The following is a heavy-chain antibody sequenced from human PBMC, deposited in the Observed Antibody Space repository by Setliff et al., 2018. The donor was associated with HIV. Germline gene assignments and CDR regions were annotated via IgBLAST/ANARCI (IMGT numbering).Heavy chain of an antibody. Sequence: GGSLRLSCAASGFIVSSFWMNWVRQAPGKGLEWLSYISSSSDTIYYADSVKGRFTISRDNAKNSLYLQVNSLRAEDTAVYYCARGVVVAAHNWFDPWGQGTLVTVSS. J-gene: IGHJ5*02. CDR1: GFIVSSFW. D-gene: IGHD2-15*01. V-gene: IGHV3-48*01. CDR3: ARGVVVAAHNWFDP. CDR2: ISSSSDTI.